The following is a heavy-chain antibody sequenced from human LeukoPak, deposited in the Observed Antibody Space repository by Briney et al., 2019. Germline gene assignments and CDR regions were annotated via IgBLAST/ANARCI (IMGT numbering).Heavy chain of an antibody. J-gene: IGHJ4*02. V-gene: IGHV1-24*01. CDR3: ARDSKYYGDYVDY. CDR1: GYTLTELS. CDR2: FDPEDGET. Sequence: ASVKVSCKVSGYTLTELSMHWVRQAPGKGLEWMGGFDPEDGETIYAQKFQGRVTMTEDTSTDTAYMELSSLRADDTAVYYCARDSKYYGDYVDYWGQGTLVTVSS. D-gene: IGHD4-17*01.